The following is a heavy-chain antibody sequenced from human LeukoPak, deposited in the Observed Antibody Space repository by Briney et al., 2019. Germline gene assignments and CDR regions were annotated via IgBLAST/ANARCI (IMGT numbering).Heavy chain of an antibody. J-gene: IGHJ4*02. V-gene: IGHV4-39*01. D-gene: IGHD3-10*01. CDR2: IYYSGST. CDR1: GGSISSSTY. Sequence: PSETLSLTCTVSGGSISSSTYWAWIRQPPGKGLEWIGTIYYSGSTYYNPPLKSRVTISVNTSKNHFSLRLSSVTAADTAVYYCARLVGAPQVYYFDYWGQGTLVTVSS. CDR3: ARLVGAPQVYYFDY.